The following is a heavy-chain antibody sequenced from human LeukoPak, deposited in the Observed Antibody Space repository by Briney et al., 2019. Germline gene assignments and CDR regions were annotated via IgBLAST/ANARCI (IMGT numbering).Heavy chain of an antibody. V-gene: IGHV4-38-2*02. D-gene: IGHD3-16*01. J-gene: IGHJ5*02. CDR3: ARESGSYLWRSWLNP. CDR2: IYHSGST. CDR1: GYSISSGYY. Sequence: SETLSLTCIVSGYSISSGYYWGWIRQPPGKGLEWIGCIYHSGSTYYNPSLKSRVTISIDTSKNQFSLKVISVTAADTAIYYCARESGSYLWRSWLNPWGQGTLVTVSS.